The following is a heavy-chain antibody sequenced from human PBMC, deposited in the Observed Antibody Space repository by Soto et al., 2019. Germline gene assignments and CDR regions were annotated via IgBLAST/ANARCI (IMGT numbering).Heavy chain of an antibody. CDR3: AREVVDPYYFDY. CDR2: IWYDGSNK. V-gene: IGHV3-33*01. Sequence: QVQLVESGGGVVQPGRSLRLSCAASGFTFSNYGMHWVRQAPGKGLEWVAVIWYDGSNKYYADSVKGRFTISRDNSKNTLYRKMNSLRAEDTAVYYCAREVVDPYYFDYWGQGTLVTVSS. J-gene: IGHJ4*02. CDR1: GFTFSNYG. D-gene: IGHD2-15*01.